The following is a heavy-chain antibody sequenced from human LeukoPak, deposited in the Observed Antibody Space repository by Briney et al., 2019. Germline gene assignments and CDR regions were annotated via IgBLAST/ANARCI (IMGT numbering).Heavy chain of an antibody. V-gene: IGHV4-39*01. J-gene: IGHJ4*02. Sequence: SETLSLXCTVSGGSISSSSYYWVWIRQPPGKGLEWIGSIYYSGITYYNPSLKSRVTISVDTSKNQFSLKLSSVTAADTAVYYCAIHALSSSPDFDYWGQGTLVTVSS. CDR2: IYYSGIT. CDR1: GGSISSSSYY. D-gene: IGHD6-6*01. CDR3: AIHALSSSPDFDY.